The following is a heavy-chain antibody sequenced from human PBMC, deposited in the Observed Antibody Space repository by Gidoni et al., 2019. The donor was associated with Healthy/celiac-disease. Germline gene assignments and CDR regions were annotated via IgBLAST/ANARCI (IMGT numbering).Heavy chain of an antibody. V-gene: IGHV1-18*01. J-gene: IGHJ3*02. D-gene: IGHD2-2*02. CDR2: ISAYNGNT. CDR3: ARVPSDIVVVPAAIRDAFDI. CDR1: GYTFPSYG. Sequence: QVQLVQSGAEVTKPGASVKVSCKASGYTFPSYGISRVRQAPGHGREWMGWISAYNGNTNYAQKLQGRVTMTTDTSTSTAYMELRSLRSDDTAVYYCARVPSDIVVVPAAIRDAFDIWGQGTMVTVSS.